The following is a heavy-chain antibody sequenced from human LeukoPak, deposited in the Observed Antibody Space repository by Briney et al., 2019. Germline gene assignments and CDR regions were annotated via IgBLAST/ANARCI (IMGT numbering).Heavy chain of an antibody. V-gene: IGHV4-38-2*02. CDR1: GYSISSGYY. CDR3: ARDQYYYDSSGYYKAY. CDR2: IYHSGST. Sequence: SETLSLTCTVSGYSISSGYYWGWIRQPPGKGLEWIGSIYHSGSTYYNPSLKSRVTISVDTSKNQFSLKLSSVTAADTAVYYCARDQYYYDSSGYYKAYWGQGTLVTVSS. J-gene: IGHJ4*02. D-gene: IGHD3-22*01.